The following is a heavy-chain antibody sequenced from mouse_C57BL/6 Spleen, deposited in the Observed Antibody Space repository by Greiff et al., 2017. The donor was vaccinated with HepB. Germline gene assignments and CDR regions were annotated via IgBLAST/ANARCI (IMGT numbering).Heavy chain of an antibody. Sequence: VHLVESGPGLVAPSQSLSITCTVSGFSLTSYGVHWVRQPPGKGLEWLVVIWSDGSTTYNSALKSRLSISKDNSKSQVFLKMNSLQTDDTAMYYCARHERYSNSAWFAYWGQGTLVTVSA. D-gene: IGHD2-5*01. CDR1: GFSLTSYG. V-gene: IGHV2-6-1*01. CDR2: IWSDGST. J-gene: IGHJ3*01. CDR3: ARHERYSNSAWFAY.